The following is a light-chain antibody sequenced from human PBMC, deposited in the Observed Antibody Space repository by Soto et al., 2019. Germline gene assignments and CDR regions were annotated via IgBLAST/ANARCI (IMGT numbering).Light chain of an antibody. J-gene: IGKJ1*01. V-gene: IGKV1-8*01. CDR2: AAS. CDR3: QQYYSYART. CDR1: QGISSY. Sequence: AIRMTQSPSSLSASTGDRVTITCRASQGISSYLAWYQQKPGKAPKLLIYAASTLQSGVPSRFSGSGSGTDFTLTLSCLQSEDFATYYCQQYYSYARTFGQGTKVEIK.